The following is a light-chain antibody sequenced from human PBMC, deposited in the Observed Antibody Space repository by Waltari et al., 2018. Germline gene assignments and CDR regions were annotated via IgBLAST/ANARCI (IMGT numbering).Light chain of an antibody. V-gene: IGLV4-69*01. Sequence: QLVLTQSPSASASLGASVKLTCTLRSGHSSNVVAWHQQQPEKGPRYLMKVNSDGSHSKGDGSPDRSAGSSSGAGRYLTISNLQAEDEADYYCETGGHGTWMFDGRTKLTGL. CDR1: SGHSSNV. CDR3: ETGGHGTWM. J-gene: IGLJ3*02. CDR2: VNSDGSH.